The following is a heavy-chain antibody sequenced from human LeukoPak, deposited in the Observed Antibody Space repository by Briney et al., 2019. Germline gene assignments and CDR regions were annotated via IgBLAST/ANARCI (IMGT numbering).Heavy chain of an antibody. V-gene: IGHV1-69*13. Sequence: SVKASCTASGGTFSSYAIIWVRQAPGQGLEWMGGIIPIFGTANYEQKFQGRVTITADESTSTAYMELSSLRSEDTAVYYCARAPLSFSPEEFDYWGQGTLVTVSS. J-gene: IGHJ4*02. CDR1: GGTFSSYA. CDR3: ARAPLSFSPEEFDY. D-gene: IGHD2/OR15-2a*01. CDR2: IIPIFGTA.